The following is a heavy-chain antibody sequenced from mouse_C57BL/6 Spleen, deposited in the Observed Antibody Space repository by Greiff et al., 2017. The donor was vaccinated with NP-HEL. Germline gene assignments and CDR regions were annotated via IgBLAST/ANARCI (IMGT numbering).Heavy chain of an antibody. CDR3: TTSITTVVPFDY. Sequence: VQLKQSGAELVRPGASVKLSCTASGFNIKDYYMHWVKQRPEQGLEWIGRIDPEDGDTEYAPKFQGKATMTADTSSNTAYLQLSSLTSEDTAVYYCTTSITTVVPFDYWGQGTTLTVSS. J-gene: IGHJ2*01. CDR1: GFNIKDYY. D-gene: IGHD1-1*01. CDR2: IDPEDGDT. V-gene: IGHV14-1*01.